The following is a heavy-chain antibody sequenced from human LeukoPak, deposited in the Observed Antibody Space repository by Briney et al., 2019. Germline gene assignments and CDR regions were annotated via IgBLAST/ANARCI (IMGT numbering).Heavy chain of an antibody. J-gene: IGHJ4*02. CDR1: GYTFTSNY. Sequence: PLASVKGSCKASGYTFTSNYIHWVRQAPGQGLEWMGMIYPRDGSTSYAQKFQGRVTVTRDTSTSTVHMELSGLRSEDTAVYYCARDQEGFDYWGQGTLVTVSS. CDR2: IYPRDGST. V-gene: IGHV1-46*01. CDR3: ARDQEGFDY.